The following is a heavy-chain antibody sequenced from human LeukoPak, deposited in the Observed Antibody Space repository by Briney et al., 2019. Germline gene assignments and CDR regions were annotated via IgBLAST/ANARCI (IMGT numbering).Heavy chain of an antibody. CDR2: IYYSGST. CDR3: ARHPREQWLVLRRLSGFDY. V-gene: IGHV4-39*07. Sequence: SETLSLTCTVSGGSISSSSYYWGWIRQPPGKGLEWIGSIYYSGSTYYNPSLKSRVTISVDTSKNQFSLKLSSVTAADTAVYYCARHPREQWLVLRRLSGFDYWGQGTLVTVSS. CDR1: GGSISSSSYY. D-gene: IGHD6-19*01. J-gene: IGHJ4*02.